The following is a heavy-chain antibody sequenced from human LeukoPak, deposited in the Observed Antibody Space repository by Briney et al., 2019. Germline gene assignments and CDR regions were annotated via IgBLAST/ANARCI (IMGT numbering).Heavy chain of an antibody. CDR1: GYTFTSYY. D-gene: IGHD6-19*01. J-gene: IGHJ1*01. CDR3: ARDFLGAVAGTREYFQH. Sequence: EASVKVSCKASGYTFTSYYMHWVRQAPGQGLEWMGIINPSGGSTSYAQKFQGRVTMTRDTSTSTVYMELSSLRSEDTAVYYCARDFLGAVAGTREYFQHWGQGTLVTVSS. CDR2: INPSGGST. V-gene: IGHV1-46*01.